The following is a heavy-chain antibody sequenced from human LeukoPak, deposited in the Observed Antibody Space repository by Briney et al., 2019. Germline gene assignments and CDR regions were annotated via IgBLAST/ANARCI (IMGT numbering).Heavy chain of an antibody. V-gene: IGHV5-51*01. D-gene: IGHD6-6*01. CDR3: ARHIYSISGYYYYMDV. Sequence: GESLKISCKGSGYSFTSYWIGWVRQMPGKGLEWMGIIYPGDPDTRYSPSFQGQVTISADKSISTAYLQWSSLKASDAAMYYCARHIYSISGYYYYMDVWGKGTTVTVSS. CDR2: IYPGDPDT. CDR1: GYSFTSYW. J-gene: IGHJ6*03.